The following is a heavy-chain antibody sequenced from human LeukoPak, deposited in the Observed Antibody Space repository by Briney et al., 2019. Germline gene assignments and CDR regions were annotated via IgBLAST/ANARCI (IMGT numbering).Heavy chain of an antibody. D-gene: IGHD3-22*01. CDR1: GFTFTTVA. V-gene: IGHV3-23*01. J-gene: IGHJ4*02. Sequence: GGSLRLSCAASGFTFTTVAMTWVRQAPGKGLEWVSYIVGTGVSTYYADSVRGRFTISRDNSKNTLFLQMNSLRAEDTAVYYCAKAGITMIVVVFYFDYWGQGTLVTVSS. CDR3: AKAGITMIVVVFYFDY. CDR2: IVGTGVST.